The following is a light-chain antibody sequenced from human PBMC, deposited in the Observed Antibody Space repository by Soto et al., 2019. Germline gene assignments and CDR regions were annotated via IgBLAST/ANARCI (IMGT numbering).Light chain of an antibody. CDR3: CSFAGTSTTGNKIVV. CDR1: SSDVGDYNF. J-gene: IGLJ2*01. Sequence: QSALTQPPSASGSLGQSVTISCTASSSDVGDYNFVSWYQHHPGKAPKLIIFDVTKRPSGVPDRFSGSKSGYTASLTVSGLQAEDEADYYCCSFAGTSTTGNKIVVFGGGTKLTVL. CDR2: DVT. V-gene: IGLV2-8*01.